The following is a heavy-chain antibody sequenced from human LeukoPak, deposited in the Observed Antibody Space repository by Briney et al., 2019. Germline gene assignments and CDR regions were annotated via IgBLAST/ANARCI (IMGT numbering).Heavy chain of an antibody. D-gene: IGHD2-15*01. J-gene: IGHJ4*02. V-gene: IGHV3-53*01. CDR1: GFTVSSTY. CDR3: ASRHCSGGRCYFAGADPFDY. CDR2: IYSGGST. Sequence: GGSLRLSCAASGFTVSSTYMSWVRQAPGKGLEWVSVIYSGGSTSYVDSVKGRFTTSRDNSKNTLYLQMNSLRAEDTAVYYCASRHCSGGRCYFAGADPFDYWGQGTLVTVSS.